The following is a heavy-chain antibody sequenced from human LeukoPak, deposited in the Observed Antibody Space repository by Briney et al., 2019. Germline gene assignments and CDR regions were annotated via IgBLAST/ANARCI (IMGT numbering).Heavy chain of an antibody. Sequence: PGASVKLSCTASGYTFTGYYTHWVRQAPGRGLEWMGWVNPKSGGTNYAEKFRGRVTMTRDTSISTAYMELSRLSSDDTAVYYCARDKHDSSGYSLYYFDYWGQGALVTVSS. CDR3: ARDKHDSSGYSLYYFDY. D-gene: IGHD3-22*01. CDR2: VNPKSGGT. CDR1: GYTFTGYY. J-gene: IGHJ4*02. V-gene: IGHV1-2*02.